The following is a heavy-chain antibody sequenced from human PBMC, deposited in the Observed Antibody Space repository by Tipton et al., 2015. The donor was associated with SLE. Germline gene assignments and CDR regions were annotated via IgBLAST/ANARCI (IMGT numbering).Heavy chain of an antibody. CDR2: INPDSGGT. CDR1: GYSFTSYG. CDR3: ARDQSSTWYPGDY. Sequence: QLVQSGAEVKKPGESLRISCKGSGYSFTSYGISWVRQAPGQGLEWMGWINPDSGGTRSRQKFQGRVTMTRDTSISTAYMELSGVTSDDTAVYYCARDQSSTWYPGDYWGQGTLVTVSS. D-gene: IGHD6-13*01. V-gene: IGHV1-2*02. J-gene: IGHJ4*02.